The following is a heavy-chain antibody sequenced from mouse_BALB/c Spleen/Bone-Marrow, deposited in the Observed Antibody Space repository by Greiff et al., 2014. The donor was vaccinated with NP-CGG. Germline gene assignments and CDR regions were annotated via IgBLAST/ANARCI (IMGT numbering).Heavy chain of an antibody. J-gene: IGHJ1*01. D-gene: IGHD2-3*01. CDR1: GFSLTSYG. CDR3: ARVYLWYFDV. V-gene: IGHV2-9*02. CDR2: IWAGGST. Sequence: VQLQQPGPGLVAPSRNLSITCTVSGFSLTSYGVHWVRQPPGKGLEWLGVIWAGGSTNYNSALMSRLSISKDNSKSQVFLKMNSLQTDDTAMYYCARVYLWYFDVWGAGTTVTVSS.